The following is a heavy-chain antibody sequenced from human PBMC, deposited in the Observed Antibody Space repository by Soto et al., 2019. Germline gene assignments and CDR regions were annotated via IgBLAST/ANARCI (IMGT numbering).Heavy chain of an antibody. CDR3: ARDRVTMVRGVAPRSNGMDV. V-gene: IGHV1-69*05. D-gene: IGHD3-10*01. Sequence: ASVKVSCKASGGTFSSYAISWVRQAPGQGLEWMGGIIPIFGTANYAQKFQGRVTITRDASASTAYMELSSLRSEDTAVYYCARDRVTMVRGVAPRSNGMDVWGQGTTVTVSS. J-gene: IGHJ6*02. CDR2: IIPIFGTA. CDR1: GGTFSSYA.